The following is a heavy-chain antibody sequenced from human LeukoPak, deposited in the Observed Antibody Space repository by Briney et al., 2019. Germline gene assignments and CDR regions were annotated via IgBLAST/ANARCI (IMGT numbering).Heavy chain of an antibody. CDR2: IYYSGST. CDR1: GGSISSSSYY. V-gene: IGHV4-39*07. Sequence: PSETLSLTCTVSGGSISSSSYYWGWIRQPPGKGLEWIGSIYYSGSTYYNPSLKSRVTISVDTSKNQFSLKLSSVTAADTAVYYCARDISVGYSYGLGYFDYWGQGTLVTVSS. D-gene: IGHD5-18*01. J-gene: IGHJ4*02. CDR3: ARDISVGYSYGLGYFDY.